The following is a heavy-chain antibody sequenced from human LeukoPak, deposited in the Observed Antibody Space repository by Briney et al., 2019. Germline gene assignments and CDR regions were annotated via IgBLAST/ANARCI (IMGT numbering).Heavy chain of an antibody. D-gene: IGHD1-26*01. J-gene: IGHJ4*02. CDR2: ISWSGDNM. V-gene: IGHV3-9*01. CDR1: GFTFDDYA. CDR3: ARDARKSGTYDF. Sequence: GGSLRLSCAASGFTFDDYAMHWVRQAPGKGLEWVSSISWSGDNMGYADSVKGRFTISRDNAKNSLYLQMNSLRAEDTAFYYCARDARKSGTYDFWGQGTLVTVSS.